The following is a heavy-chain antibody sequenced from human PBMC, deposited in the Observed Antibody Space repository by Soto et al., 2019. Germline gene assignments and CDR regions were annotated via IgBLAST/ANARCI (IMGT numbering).Heavy chain of an antibody. CDR2: ISYDGGNK. CDR3: ARETQDCRSANCFGFYSPSFVH. V-gene: IGHV3-30*03. CDR1: GFSLINYG. D-gene: IGHD2-2*01. Sequence: QEQLVESGGGVVQPGGSLRLSCVASGFSLINYGMHWVRQAPGKGLEWVAVISYDGGNKQYADSVKGRHTISRDNSKNTLYLQLTSLKNEDTAMYYCARETQDCRSANCFGFYSPSFVHWGQGTLVSVSS. J-gene: IGHJ5*02.